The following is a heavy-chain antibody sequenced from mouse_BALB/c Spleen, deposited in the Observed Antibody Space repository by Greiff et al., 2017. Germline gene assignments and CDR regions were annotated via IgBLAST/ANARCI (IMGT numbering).Heavy chain of an antibody. V-gene: IGHV1-55*01. CDR3: ARTARATFDY. CDR1: GYNFTSYW. D-gene: IGHD3-1*01. Sequence: VQLQQPGAELVKPGTSVKLSCKASGYNFTSYWINWVKLRPGQGLEWIGDIYPGSGSTNYNEKFKSKATLTVDTSSSTAYMQLSSLASEDSALYYCARTARATFDYWGQGTTLTVSS. CDR2: IYPGSGST. J-gene: IGHJ2*01.